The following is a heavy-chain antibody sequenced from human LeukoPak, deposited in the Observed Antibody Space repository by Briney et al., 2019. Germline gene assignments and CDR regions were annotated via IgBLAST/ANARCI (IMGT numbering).Heavy chain of an antibody. CDR2: INPNSGVT. J-gene: IGHJ6*03. CDR1: GYIFIGYY. CDR3: ASIAARQHYYYYMDV. D-gene: IGHD6-6*01. V-gene: IGHV1-2*02. Sequence: ASVKVSCKASGYIFIGYYLHWVRQAPGQGLEWMGWINPNSGVTNYVQDFQGRVTMTRDTSISTAYMELSRLRSDDTAVYYCASIAARQHYYYYMDVWGKGTTVTVSS.